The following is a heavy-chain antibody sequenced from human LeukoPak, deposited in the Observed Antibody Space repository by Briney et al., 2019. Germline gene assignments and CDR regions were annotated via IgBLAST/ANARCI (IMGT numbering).Heavy chain of an antibody. J-gene: IGHJ3*02. V-gene: IGHV3-7*01. CDR1: GFTFSSYW. Sequence: GGSLRLSCAASGFTFSSYWMSWVRQAPGKGLEWVANINQDGSEKYYVDSVKGRFTISRDNAKNSLYLQMNSLRAEDTAVYYCARARGLLWFGEAADAFDIWGQGTMVTVSS. D-gene: IGHD3-10*01. CDR3: ARARGLLWFGEAADAFDI. CDR2: INQDGSEK.